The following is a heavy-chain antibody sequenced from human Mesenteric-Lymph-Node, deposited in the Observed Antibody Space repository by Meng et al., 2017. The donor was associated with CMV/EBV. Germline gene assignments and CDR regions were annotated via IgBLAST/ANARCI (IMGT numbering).Heavy chain of an antibody. CDR1: GGSFSGYY. CDR3: ARGRGYCSSTSCYYFDY. D-gene: IGHD2-2*01. V-gene: IGHV4-34*01. Sequence: YGGSFSGYYWSWIRQPPGKGLEWIGEINHSGSTNYNTSLKSRVTISVDTSKNQFSLKLSSVTAADTAVYYCARGRGYCSSTSCYYFDYWGQGTLVTVSS. J-gene: IGHJ4*02. CDR2: INHSGST.